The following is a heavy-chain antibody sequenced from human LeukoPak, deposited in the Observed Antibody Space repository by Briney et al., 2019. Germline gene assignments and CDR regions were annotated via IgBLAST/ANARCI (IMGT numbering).Heavy chain of an antibody. CDR3: ARDAETVAGLNGFDV. CDR1: DFAFSSYS. Sequence: GGSLRLACAASDFAFSSYSMTWFRQAPGKGLEWVASITSGSKYIFYADSVRGRFTIARHNAENSLFQHMKSLRADDTAVNYCARDAETVAGLNGFDVWGQGTLVTVSS. J-gene: IGHJ4*02. CDR2: ITSGSKYI. V-gene: IGHV3-21*01. D-gene: IGHD6-19*01.